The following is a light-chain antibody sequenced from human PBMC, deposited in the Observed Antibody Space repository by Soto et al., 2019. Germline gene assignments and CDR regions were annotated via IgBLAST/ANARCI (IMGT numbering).Light chain of an antibody. Sequence: DIVMTQSPDSLAVSLGERATINCKSSQSVLYSSNNKNYLAWYHQKPGQPPKLLIYWASTRESGVPDRFSGSGSGTDFTITISSLHSEYVAVYFCQQYYSTPYTFGQGTKLEIK. CDR1: QSVLYSSNNKNY. J-gene: IGKJ2*01. CDR2: WAS. CDR3: QQYYSTPYT. V-gene: IGKV4-1*01.